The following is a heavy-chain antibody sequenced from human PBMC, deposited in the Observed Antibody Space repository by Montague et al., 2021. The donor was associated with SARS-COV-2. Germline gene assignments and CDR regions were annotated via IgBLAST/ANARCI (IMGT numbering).Heavy chain of an antibody. CDR3: AKGFQPYSYESSGFYTFDY. D-gene: IGHD3-22*01. CDR1: GFTFSSYA. J-gene: IGHJ4*02. CDR2: IYSGSSST. V-gene: IGHV3-23*03. Sequence: SLRFSCAASGFTFSSYAMSWVRQAPGKGLEWVSVIYSGSSSTWYADSVKGRFTISRDNPKNTLYLHMNSLRVDDTAVYYCAKGFQPYSYESSGFYTFDYWGQGTLVTVSS.